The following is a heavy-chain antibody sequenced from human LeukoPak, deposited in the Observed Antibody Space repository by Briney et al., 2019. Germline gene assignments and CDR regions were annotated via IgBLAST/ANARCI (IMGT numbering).Heavy chain of an antibody. CDR1: GGTFSSYA. CDR3: ARVRGDSSGYYYYYMDV. CDR2: IIPIFGTA. V-gene: IGHV1-69*05. J-gene: IGHJ6*03. Sequence: GASVKVSCKASGGTFSSYAISWVRQAPGQGLEWMGRIIPIFGTANYAQKFQGRVTVTTDESTSTAYMELSSLRSEDTAVYYCARVRGDSSGYYYYYMDVWGKGTTVTVSS. D-gene: IGHD3-22*01.